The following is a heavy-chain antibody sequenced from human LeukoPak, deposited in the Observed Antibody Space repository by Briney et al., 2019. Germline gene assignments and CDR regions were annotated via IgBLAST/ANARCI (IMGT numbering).Heavy chain of an antibody. D-gene: IGHD2-21*02. V-gene: IGHV1-18*01. Sequence: ASVKVSCKASGYTFSSYGISWVRQAPGQGLEWMGWISAYNGNTDYAQNLRGRLIMTTDISTSTAYMELSSLRSEDTAVYYCARDTVVTVVSYGMDVWGQGTLVTVSS. CDR3: ARDTVVTVVSYGMDV. CDR1: GYTFSSYG. J-gene: IGHJ6*02. CDR2: ISAYNGNT.